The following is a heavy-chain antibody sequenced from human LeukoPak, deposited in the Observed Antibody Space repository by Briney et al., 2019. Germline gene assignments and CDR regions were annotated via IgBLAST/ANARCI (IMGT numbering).Heavy chain of an antibody. CDR1: GFTFSNAW. J-gene: IGHJ4*02. Sequence: GGSLRLSCAASGFTFSNAWMSWVRQAPGKGLEWVGRIKSKTDGGTTDYAAPVKGRFTISRDDSKNTLYLQMNSLKTEDTAVYCCTTSPLRYCSGGSCYSVDYWGQGTLVTVSS. V-gene: IGHV3-15*01. CDR3: TTSPLRYCSGGSCYSVDY. D-gene: IGHD2-15*01. CDR2: IKSKTDGGTT.